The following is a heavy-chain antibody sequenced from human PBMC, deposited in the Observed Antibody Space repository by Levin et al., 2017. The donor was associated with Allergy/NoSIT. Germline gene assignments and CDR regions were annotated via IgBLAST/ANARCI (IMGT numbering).Heavy chain of an antibody. D-gene: IGHD2-2*02. V-gene: IGHV3-43*01. Sequence: GGSLRLSCAASGFTFDDYTMHWVRQAPGKGLEWVSLISWDGGSTYYADSVKGRFTISRDNSKNSLYLQMNSLRTEDTALYYCAKDLYRRGFTGADYWGQGTLVTVSS. CDR1: GFTFDDYT. J-gene: IGHJ4*02. CDR3: AKDLYRRGFTGADY. CDR2: ISWDGGST.